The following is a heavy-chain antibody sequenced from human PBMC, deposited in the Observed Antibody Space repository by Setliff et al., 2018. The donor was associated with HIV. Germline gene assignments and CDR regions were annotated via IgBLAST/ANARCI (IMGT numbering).Heavy chain of an antibody. V-gene: IGHV4-4*07. J-gene: IGHJ4*02. Sequence: PSETLSLTCTVSGGTISGYYGSWIRQPAGKGLAWIGRIYTSGSTNYNPSLKSRVTISLDTSKNQFSLKLSSVTAADTAVYYCARMYGGYDWSPAGARTRYFDYWGQGTLVTVSS. CDR1: GGTISGYY. CDR3: ARMYGGYDWSPAGARTRYFDY. CDR2: IYTSGST. D-gene: IGHD5-12*01.